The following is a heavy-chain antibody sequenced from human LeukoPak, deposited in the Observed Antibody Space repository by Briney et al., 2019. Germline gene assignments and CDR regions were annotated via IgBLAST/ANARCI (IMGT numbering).Heavy chain of an antibody. D-gene: IGHD3-10*01. Sequence: SQTLSLTCAVSGDTVSSNSAAWNWNRQSQWRGLEWLVRTYYRYKWYNDYAVSVKGRITINPDTSKNQFSLQLNSVTPEDTAVYYCSREYYGSGSYYNGALYFDYWGQGTLVTVSS. J-gene: IGHJ4*02. CDR2: TYYRYKWYN. CDR3: SREYYGSGSYYNGALYFDY. CDR1: GDTVSSNSAA. V-gene: IGHV6-1*01.